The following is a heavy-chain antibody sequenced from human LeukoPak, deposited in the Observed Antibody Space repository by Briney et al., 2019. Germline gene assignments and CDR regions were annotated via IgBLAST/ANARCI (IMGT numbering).Heavy chain of an antibody. J-gene: IGHJ5*02. CDR2: IIPILGIA. D-gene: IGHD1-14*01. CDR1: GGTFSSYA. V-gene: IGHV1-69*04. CDR3: AAIDSTGWFDP. Sequence: SVKVSCKASGGTFSSYAISWVRQAPGQGLEWMGRIIPILGIANYAQKFQGRVTITADKSTSTAYMELSSLRSEDTAVYYCAAIDSTGWFDPWGQGTLVTVSS.